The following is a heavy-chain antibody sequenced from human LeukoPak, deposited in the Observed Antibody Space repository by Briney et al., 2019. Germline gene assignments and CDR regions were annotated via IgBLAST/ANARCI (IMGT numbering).Heavy chain of an antibody. V-gene: IGHV3-7*01. CDR3: ARIAAAVPDQ. J-gene: IGHJ5*02. Sequence: PGGSLRLSCAASGFTFTTYWMGWVRQAPGKGLEWVANVRQDGSDKYYMDSVKGRFTISRDNGNNSLYLLMSSLRAEDSGVYYCARIAAAVPDQWDPGTLVTVSS. CDR2: VRQDGSDK. CDR1: GFTFTTYW. D-gene: IGHD6-13*01.